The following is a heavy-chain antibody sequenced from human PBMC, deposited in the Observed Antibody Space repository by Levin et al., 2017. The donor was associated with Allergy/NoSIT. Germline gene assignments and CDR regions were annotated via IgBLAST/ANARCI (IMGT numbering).Heavy chain of an antibody. CDR1: GGSFSGYY. Sequence: SETLSLTCAVYGGSFSGYYWSWIRQPPGKGLEWIGEINHSGSTNYNPSLKSRVTISVDTSKNQFSLKLSSVTAADTAVYYCARGLLSGYDSQKEFDYWGQGTLVTVSS. CDR3: ARGLLSGYDSQKEFDY. D-gene: IGHD5-12*01. V-gene: IGHV4-34*01. CDR2: INHSGST. J-gene: IGHJ4*02.